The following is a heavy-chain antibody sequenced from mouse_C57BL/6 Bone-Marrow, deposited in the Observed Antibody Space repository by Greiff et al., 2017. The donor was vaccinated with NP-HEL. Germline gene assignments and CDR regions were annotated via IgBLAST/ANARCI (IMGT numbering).Heavy chain of an antibody. CDR2: INPNNGGT. Sequence: EVQLQQSGPELVKPGASVKISCKASGYTFTDYYMNWVKQSHGKSLEWIGDINPNNGGTSYNQKFKGKATLTVDKSSSTAYMELRSLTSEDSAVYYCARFITTVVASDYWGQGTTLTVSS. J-gene: IGHJ2*01. CDR1: GYTFTDYY. D-gene: IGHD1-1*01. V-gene: IGHV1-26*01. CDR3: ARFITTVVASDY.